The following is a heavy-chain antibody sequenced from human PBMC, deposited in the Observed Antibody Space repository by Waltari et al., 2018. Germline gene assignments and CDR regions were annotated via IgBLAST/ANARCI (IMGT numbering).Heavy chain of an antibody. Sequence: QVQLVESRGGVVQPGRSLRLSCAASGFTFSSFGMHWVRQAPGKGLEWVAVISYDGSNKYYADSVKGRFTISRDNSKNTLYLQMNSLRAEDTAVYYCAKDLAYYDSSGYFDYWGQGILVTVSS. D-gene: IGHD3-22*01. J-gene: IGHJ4*02. CDR3: AKDLAYYDSSGYFDY. V-gene: IGHV3-30*18. CDR1: GFTFSSFG. CDR2: ISYDGSNK.